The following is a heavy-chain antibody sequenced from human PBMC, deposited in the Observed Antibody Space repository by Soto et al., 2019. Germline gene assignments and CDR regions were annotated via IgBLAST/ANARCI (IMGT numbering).Heavy chain of an antibody. CDR2: IYDSGTT. CDR1: GGSINNNYYY. V-gene: IGHV4-39*01. Sequence: SETLSLTCTVSGGSINNNYYYWSWIRQPPGKGLEWIGHIYDSGTTYNNPSLKSRVTISVDTSKNQFSLKLSSVTAADTAVYYCARLWFGELFKGTTENNWFDPWGQGTLVTVSS. D-gene: IGHD3-10*01. J-gene: IGHJ5*02. CDR3: ARLWFGELFKGTTENNWFDP.